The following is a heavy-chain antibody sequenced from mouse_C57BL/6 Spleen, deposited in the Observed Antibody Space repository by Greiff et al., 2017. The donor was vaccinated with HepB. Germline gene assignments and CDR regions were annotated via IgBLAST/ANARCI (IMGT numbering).Heavy chain of an antibody. J-gene: IGHJ2*01. CDR3: ARFPYDSYYFDY. CDR1: GYAFSSYW. Sequence: QVQLKQSGAELVKPGASVKISCKASGYAFSSYWMNWVKQRPGKGLEWIGQIYPGDGDTNYNGKFKGKATLTADKSSSTAYMQLSSLTSEDSAVYFCARFPYDSYYFDYWGQGTTLTVSS. V-gene: IGHV1-80*01. CDR2: IYPGDGDT. D-gene: IGHD2-4*01.